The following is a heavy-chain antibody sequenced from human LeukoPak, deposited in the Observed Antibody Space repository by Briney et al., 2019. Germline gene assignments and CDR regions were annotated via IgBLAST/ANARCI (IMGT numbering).Heavy chain of an antibody. CDR1: GFTFSSYW. CDR3: ARGDIVVVPAAII. V-gene: IGHV3-74*01. J-gene: IGHJ4*02. D-gene: IGHD2-2*01. Sequence: GGSLRLSCAASGFTFSSYWMHWVRQAPGKGLVWVSRINTDGSSTSYADSVKGRFTISRDNAKNTLYLQMNSLRAEDTAVYYCARGDIVVVPAAIIWGQGTLVTVSS. CDR2: INTDGSST.